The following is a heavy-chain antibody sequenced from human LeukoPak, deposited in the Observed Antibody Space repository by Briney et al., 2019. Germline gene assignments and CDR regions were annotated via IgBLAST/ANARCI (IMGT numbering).Heavy chain of an antibody. D-gene: IGHD6-19*01. CDR3: ARSGRSSGCFDY. V-gene: IGHV6-1*01. CDR2: TYYRSKWYN. J-gene: IGHJ4*02. CDR1: GVSVSSNSAA. Sequence: SQTLSLTCAISGVSVSSNSAAWNWIRQSPSRGLEWLGRTYYRSKWYNDYAVSVKSRITINPDTSKNQFSLQLNSVTPEDTAVYYYARSGRSSGCFDYWGQGTLVTVSS.